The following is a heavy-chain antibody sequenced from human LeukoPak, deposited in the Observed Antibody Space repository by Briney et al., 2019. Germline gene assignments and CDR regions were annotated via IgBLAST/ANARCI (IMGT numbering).Heavy chain of an antibody. D-gene: IGHD3-10*01. V-gene: IGHV4-34*01. CDR2: ITHNSSP. CDR3: AASGGPINWFDP. Sequence: SETLSLTCAVHGGSLSGYNWGWIRQTPGKGLQCIVQITHNSSPNYNPALKSRVTISIDTSKNEFSLKVSSVTAADMAIYYCAASGGPINWFDPWGQGTLVTVSS. CDR1: GGSLSGYN. J-gene: IGHJ5*02.